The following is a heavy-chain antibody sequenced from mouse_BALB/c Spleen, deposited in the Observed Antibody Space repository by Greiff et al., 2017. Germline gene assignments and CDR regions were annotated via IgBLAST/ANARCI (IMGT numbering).Heavy chain of an antibody. CDR1: GYSITSGYY. CDR2: ISYDGSN. V-gene: IGHV3-6*02. Sequence: EESGPGLVKPSQSLSLTCSVTGYSITSGYYWNWIRQFPGNKLEWMGYISYDGSNNYNPSLKNRISITRDTSKNQFFLKLNSVTTEDTATYYCARDYGSRDFDYWGQGTTLTVSS. D-gene: IGHD1-1*01. J-gene: IGHJ2*01. CDR3: ARDYGSRDFDY.